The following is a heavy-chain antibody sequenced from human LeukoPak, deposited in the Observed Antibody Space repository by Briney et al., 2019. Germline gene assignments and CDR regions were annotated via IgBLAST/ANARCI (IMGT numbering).Heavy chain of an antibody. V-gene: IGHV4-4*02. CDR3: ARDLVYGSESFCWFAP. J-gene: IGHJ5*02. D-gene: IGHD3-10*01. Sequence: PSETLSLTCAGSGGSISSSNWCSWVRQPPGRGLEWSGEIYHSGSTNYNPSLKSRVTISVDTSKNQFSLKLSSVTAADTAVYYCARDLVYGSESFCWFAPWGQWTLVTVSS. CDR1: GGSISSSNW. CDR2: IYHSGST.